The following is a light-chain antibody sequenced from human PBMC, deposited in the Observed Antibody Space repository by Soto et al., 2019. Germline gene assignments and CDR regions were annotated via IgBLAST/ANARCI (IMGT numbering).Light chain of an antibody. Sequence: DIQMTQSPSTLSASVGDRVTITCLASQRISSWLAWYQQKPGKAPNLLIYKASSLESGVPSRFSGSGSGTEFTLTISSLQHDDFATYYCQQYVNYPWTFGPGTKVDIK. J-gene: IGKJ1*01. CDR1: QRISSW. V-gene: IGKV1-5*03. CDR3: QQYVNYPWT. CDR2: KAS.